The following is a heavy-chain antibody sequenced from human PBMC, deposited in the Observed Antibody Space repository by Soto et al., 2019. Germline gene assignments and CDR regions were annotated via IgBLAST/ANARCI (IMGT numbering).Heavy chain of an antibody. Sequence: AASVKVSCKASGYTFTSDGISWVRQAPGQGLEWMGWISAYNGNTNYAQKLQGRVTMTTDTSTSTAYMELRSLRSDDTAVYYCARGRVTRVYYYGMDVWGQGTMVTV. CDR1: GYTFTSDG. CDR3: ARGRVTRVYYYGMDV. CDR2: ISAYNGNT. V-gene: IGHV1-18*01. J-gene: IGHJ6*02.